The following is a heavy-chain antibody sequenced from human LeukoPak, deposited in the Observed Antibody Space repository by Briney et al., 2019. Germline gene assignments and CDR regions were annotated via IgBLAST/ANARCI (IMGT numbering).Heavy chain of an antibody. J-gene: IGHJ4*02. V-gene: IGHV4-31*03. CDR1: GGSISSGGYY. D-gene: IGHD3-22*01. CDR2: IYYSGST. Sequence: SETLSLTCTVSGGSISSGGYYWSWIRQHPGKGLEWIGYIYYSGSTYYNPSLKSRVTISVDTSKNQFSLKLSSVTAADTAVYYCARMGYDSSGYYRSHFDYWGQRTLVTVSS. CDR3: ARMGYDSSGYYRSHFDY.